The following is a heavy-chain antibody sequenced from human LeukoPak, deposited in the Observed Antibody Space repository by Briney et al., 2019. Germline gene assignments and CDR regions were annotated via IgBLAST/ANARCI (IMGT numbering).Heavy chain of an antibody. CDR3: ARRSHYYDSSGYYSVLYWFDP. V-gene: IGHV4-59*12. J-gene: IGHJ5*02. CDR2: IYYSGST. D-gene: IGHD3-22*01. Sequence: SETLSLTCTVSGGSISSYYWSWIRQPPGKRLEWIGYIYYSGSTNYNPSLKSRVTISVDTSKNQFSLKLSSVTAADTAVYYCARRSHYYDSSGYYSVLYWFDPWGQGTLVTVSS. CDR1: GGSISSYY.